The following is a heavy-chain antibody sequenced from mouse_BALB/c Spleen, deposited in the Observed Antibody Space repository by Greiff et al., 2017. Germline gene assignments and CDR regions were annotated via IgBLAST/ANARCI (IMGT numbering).Heavy chain of an antibody. J-gene: IGHJ3*01. CDR2: ISSGGST. CDR3: ARGCTTASFAY. D-gene: IGHD1-2*01. V-gene: IGHV5-6-5*01. CDR1: GFTFSSYA. Sequence: EVKLVESGGGLVKPGGSLKLSCAASGFTFSSYAMSWVRQTPEKRLEWVASISSGGSTYYQDSVKGRFTISRDNARNILYLHMSSLRSRDTAVYYCARGCTTASFAYWGQGTLVTVSA.